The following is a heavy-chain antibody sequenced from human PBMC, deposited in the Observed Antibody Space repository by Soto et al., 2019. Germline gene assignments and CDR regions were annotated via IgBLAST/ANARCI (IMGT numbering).Heavy chain of an antibody. J-gene: IGHJ4*02. V-gene: IGHV1-69*02. CDR3: ARPDPLYCTSTSWYEAFDY. CDR2: IIPVLGIA. Sequence: QVQLVQSGAEVKKPGSSVKVSCKASGGTFSSYTISWVRQAPGQGLEWMGRIIPVLGIANYAQKFQGRVTITADKSTSTAYMELSSPRSEDTAVYYCARPDPLYCTSTSWYEAFDYWGQGTLVTVSS. CDR1: GGTFSSYT. D-gene: IGHD2-2*01.